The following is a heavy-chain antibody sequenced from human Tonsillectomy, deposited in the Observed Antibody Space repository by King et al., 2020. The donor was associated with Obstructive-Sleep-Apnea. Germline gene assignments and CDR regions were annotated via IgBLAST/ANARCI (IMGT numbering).Heavy chain of an antibody. D-gene: IGHD3-10*01. CDR3: AKWDDYGSGPDY. CDR2: IRFDESIK. CDR1: GFTFSTYG. Sequence: VQLVESGGGVLQPGRSLRLSCATSGFTFSTYGMHWVRQAPGKGLEWVAFIRFDESIKYYADSVKGRFNISRDNSKSTLYLQMNGRRAEDTAVYYCAKWDDYGSGPDYWGQGTLVTVSS. J-gene: IGHJ4*02. V-gene: IGHV3-30*02.